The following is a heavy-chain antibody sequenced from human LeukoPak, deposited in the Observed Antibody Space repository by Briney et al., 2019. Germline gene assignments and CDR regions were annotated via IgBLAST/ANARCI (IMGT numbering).Heavy chain of an antibody. Sequence: SETLSLTCTVSGGSISSYYWSWIRQPPGKGLEWIGYIYTSGSTNYNPSLKSRVTISVDTSKNQFSLKLSSVTAADTAVYYCARSRYNWKPRPWYYFDYWGQGTLVTVSS. J-gene: IGHJ4*02. CDR2: IYTSGST. CDR3: ARSRYNWKPRPWYYFDY. D-gene: IGHD1-20*01. V-gene: IGHV4-4*09. CDR1: GGSISSYY.